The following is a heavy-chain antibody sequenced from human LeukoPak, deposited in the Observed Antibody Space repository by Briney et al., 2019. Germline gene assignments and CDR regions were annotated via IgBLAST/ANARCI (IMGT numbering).Heavy chain of an antibody. CDR2: ISYDGSNK. Sequence: GGSLRLSCAASGFTFSSYGVHWVRQAPGKGLEWVAVISYDGSNKYYADSVKGRFTISRDNSKNTLYLQMNSLRAEDTAVYYCATPGDYWGQGTLVTVSS. CDR1: GFTFSSYG. J-gene: IGHJ4*02. V-gene: IGHV3-30*03. CDR3: ATPGDY.